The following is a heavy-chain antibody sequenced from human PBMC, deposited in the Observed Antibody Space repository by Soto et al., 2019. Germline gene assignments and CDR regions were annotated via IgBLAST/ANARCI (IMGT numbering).Heavy chain of an antibody. D-gene: IGHD3-16*01. J-gene: IGHJ6*02. Sequence: QVQLVQSGAEVKKPGSSVKVSCKASGGTFSSYAISWVRQAPGQGLEWMGGIIPIFGTANYAQKFQGRVTSTADESTSTAYMERRSRRSEDTAVYYCARGGSGPGYYYGMDVWGQGTTVTVSS. CDR2: IIPIFGTA. CDR3: ARGGSGPGYYYGMDV. V-gene: IGHV1-69*01. CDR1: GGTFSSYA.